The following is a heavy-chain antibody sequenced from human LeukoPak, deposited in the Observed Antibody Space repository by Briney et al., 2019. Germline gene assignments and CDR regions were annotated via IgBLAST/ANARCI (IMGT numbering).Heavy chain of an antibody. Sequence: GRSLRLSCAASGFTFSSYGMHWVRQAPGKGLEWVAVISYDGSNKYYADSVKGRFTISRDNSKNTLYLQMNSLRAEDTAVYYCARESPYHNGSDPWGQGTLVTVSS. CDR3: ARESPYHNGSDP. V-gene: IGHV3-30*03. CDR2: ISYDGSNK. CDR1: GFTFSSYG. J-gene: IGHJ5*02.